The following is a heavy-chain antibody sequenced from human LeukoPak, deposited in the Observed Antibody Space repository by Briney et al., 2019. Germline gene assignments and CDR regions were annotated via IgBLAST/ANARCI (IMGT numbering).Heavy chain of an antibody. Sequence: GGSLRLSCAASGFTFSSYAMSWARQAPGKGLEWVSAISSSGDTYYAGSVKGRFTISRDNSKNTLYLQMNSLRAEDTAVYYCASTKLGLGIAAILHYWGQGTLVTVSS. D-gene: IGHD2-15*01. V-gene: IGHV3-23*01. J-gene: IGHJ4*02. CDR2: ISSSGDT. CDR3: ASTKLGLGIAAILHY. CDR1: GFTFSSYA.